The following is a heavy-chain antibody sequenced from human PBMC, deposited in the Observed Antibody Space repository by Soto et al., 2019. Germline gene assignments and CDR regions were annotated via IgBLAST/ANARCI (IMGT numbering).Heavy chain of an antibody. D-gene: IGHD3-3*01. CDR3: ASDTFGGAYDFCH. CDR1: GFTVSNLF. V-gene: IGHV3-66*01. CDR2: ISSDGNT. J-gene: IGHJ4*02. Sequence: EVQLVESGGGLVQPGGSVRLSCEASGFTVSNLFMTWVRQAPGKGLEWVSTISSDGNTYYADSVKGRFTISRDSFKNTLYLELNSLRAGDTAVYYCASDTFGGAYDFCHGGQGTLVTVTS.